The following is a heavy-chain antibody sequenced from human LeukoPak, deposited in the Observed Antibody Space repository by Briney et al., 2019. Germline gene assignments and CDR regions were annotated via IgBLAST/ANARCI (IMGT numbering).Heavy chain of an antibody. Sequence: SQTLSLTCTVSGGSISSGSYYWSWIRQPAGKGLEWIGRIYTSGSTNYNPSLKSRVTISVDTSKNQFSLKLSSVTAADTAVYYCARSYGSGSPSDYWGQGTLVTVSS. V-gene: IGHV4-61*02. J-gene: IGHJ4*02. CDR3: ARSYGSGSPSDY. CDR1: GGSISSGSYY. D-gene: IGHD3-10*01. CDR2: IYTSGST.